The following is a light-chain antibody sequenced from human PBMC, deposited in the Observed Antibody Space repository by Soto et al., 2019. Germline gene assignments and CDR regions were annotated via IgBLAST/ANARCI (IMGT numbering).Light chain of an antibody. V-gene: IGKV3-20*01. CDR2: GAS. J-gene: IGKJ3*01. CDR3: QQYGTSPPT. Sequence: EIVLTQSPGTLSLSTGERATLSCRASQSVSRNSLAWYQQQPGQAPRLLIYGASSRATDIPDRFSGSGSGTDFTLIVSRLEPEDFAVYFCQQYGTSPPTFGPGTKGDI. CDR1: QSVSRNS.